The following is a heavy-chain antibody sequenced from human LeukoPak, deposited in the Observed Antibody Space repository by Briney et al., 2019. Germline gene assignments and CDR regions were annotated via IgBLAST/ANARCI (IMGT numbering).Heavy chain of an antibody. Sequence: PGGSLRLSCAASGFTFSSYAMSWVRQAPGKGLEWVSAISGSGGSTYYADSVKGGFTISRDNSKNTLYLQMNSLRAEDTAVYYCAKDLRPIVVVVAAFDYWGQGTLVTVSS. V-gene: IGHV3-23*01. CDR3: AKDLRPIVVVVAAFDY. CDR1: GFTFSSYA. CDR2: ISGSGGST. J-gene: IGHJ4*02. D-gene: IGHD2-15*01.